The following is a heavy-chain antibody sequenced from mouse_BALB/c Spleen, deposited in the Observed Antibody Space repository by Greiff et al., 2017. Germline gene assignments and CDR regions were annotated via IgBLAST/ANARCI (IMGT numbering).Heavy chain of an antibody. J-gene: IGHJ4*01. CDR2: ISSGSSTI. Sequence: EVKLMESGGGLVQPGGSRKLSCAASGFTFSSFGMHWVRQAPEKGLEWVAYISSGSSTIYYADTVKGRFTISRDNPKNTLFLQMTSLRSEDTAMYYCARGGNYAMDDWGQGTSVTVSS. V-gene: IGHV5-17*02. CDR1: GFTFSSFG. CDR3: ARGGNYAMDD.